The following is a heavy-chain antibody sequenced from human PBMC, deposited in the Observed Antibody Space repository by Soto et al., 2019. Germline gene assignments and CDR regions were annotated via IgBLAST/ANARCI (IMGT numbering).Heavy chain of an antibody. CDR3: AHRFDWYYFNY. J-gene: IGHJ4*02. D-gene: IGHD3-9*01. V-gene: IGHV2-5*02. Sequence: QITLKESGPTLLKPTQPLTLTCTFSGFSLSTSEVGVGWFRQPPGKALEWLALIYWDDDKRYSPSLKSRLTITKDTSKKRVVLTMTNVDPVDTATYFCAHRFDWYYFNYWGQGTLVTVSS. CDR1: GFSLSTSEVG. CDR2: IYWDDDK.